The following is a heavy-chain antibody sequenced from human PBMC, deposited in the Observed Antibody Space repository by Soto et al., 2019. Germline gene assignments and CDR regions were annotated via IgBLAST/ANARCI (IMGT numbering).Heavy chain of an antibody. Sequence: GASVKVSCKASGYTFTGYYMHWVRQAPGQGLEWMGWINPNSGGTNYAQKFQGRVTMTRDTSISTAYMELSSLRSEDTAVYYCARYRGDYYYYYGMDVWGQGTTVTVSS. J-gene: IGHJ6*02. CDR3: ARYRGDYYYYYGMDV. CDR1: GYTFTGYY. D-gene: IGHD3-10*01. CDR2: INPNSGGT. V-gene: IGHV1-2*02.